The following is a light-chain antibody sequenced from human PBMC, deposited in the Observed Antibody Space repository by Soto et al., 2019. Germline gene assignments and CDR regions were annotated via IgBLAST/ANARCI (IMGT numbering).Light chain of an antibody. CDR1: QSINTRY. J-gene: IGKJ1*01. CDR3: HSYDKWPPGA. CDR2: ATS. V-gene: IGKV3-20*01. Sequence: PGERATLSCRASQSINTRYSAWYQQKPGQPPRLLIYATSSRAPGIPDRFSGSGSGTDFTLTISRLEPEDFAVYFCHSYDKWPPGAFGQGTKVDIK.